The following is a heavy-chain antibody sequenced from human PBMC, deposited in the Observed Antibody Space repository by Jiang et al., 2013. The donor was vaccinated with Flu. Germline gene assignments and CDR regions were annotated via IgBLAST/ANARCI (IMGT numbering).Heavy chain of an antibody. CDR3: AHSVGYDSSGSHPDY. V-gene: IGHV2-5*02. D-gene: IGHD3-22*01. CDR2: IYWDDDK. Sequence: IYWDDDKRYSPSLKSRLTITKDTSKNQVVLTMTNMDPVDTATYYCAHSVGYDSSGSHPDYWGQGTLVTVSS. J-gene: IGHJ4*02.